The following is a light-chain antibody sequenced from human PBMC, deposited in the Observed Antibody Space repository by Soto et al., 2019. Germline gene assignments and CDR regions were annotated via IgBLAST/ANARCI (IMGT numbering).Light chain of an antibody. CDR1: QSVSSN. Sequence: EIVMAQSPATLSVSPGERATLSCRASQSVSSNLAWYQQKRGQAPRLLIYGASRRATGVPDRFSGSGSGTDFALTISRLEPEDFAVYFCQQYGTSPRTFGQGTRLEIK. CDR3: QQYGTSPRT. CDR2: GAS. V-gene: IGKV3-20*01. J-gene: IGKJ5*01.